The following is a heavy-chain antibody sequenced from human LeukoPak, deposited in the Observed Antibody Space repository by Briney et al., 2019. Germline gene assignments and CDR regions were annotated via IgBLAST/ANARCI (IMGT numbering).Heavy chain of an antibody. J-gene: IGHJ4*02. D-gene: IGHD1-1*01. Sequence: GASVKVSCKASGYTFTSYYMHWVRQAPGQGLEWMGIINPSGGSTSYAQKFQGRVTIARDTSASTAYMELSSLRPEDTAVYYCARDRGGTGDFDYWGQGTLVTVSS. V-gene: IGHV1-46*01. CDR2: INPSGGST. CDR3: ARDRGGTGDFDY. CDR1: GYTFTSYY.